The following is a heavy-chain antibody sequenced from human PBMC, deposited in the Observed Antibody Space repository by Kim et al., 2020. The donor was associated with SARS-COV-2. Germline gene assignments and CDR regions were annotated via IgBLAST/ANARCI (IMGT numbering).Heavy chain of an antibody. CDR3: AKDHESSVWPTFDY. V-gene: IGHV3-23*01. D-gene: IGHD6-19*01. Sequence: ADSTKGRFTVSRDNAKNTLYLQMDNLRVEDTALYYCAKDHESSVWPTFDYWGQGTQVTVSS. J-gene: IGHJ4*02.